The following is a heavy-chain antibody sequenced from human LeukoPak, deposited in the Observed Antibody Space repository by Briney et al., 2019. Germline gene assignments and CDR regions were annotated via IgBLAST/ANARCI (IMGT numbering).Heavy chain of an antibody. D-gene: IGHD3-22*01. J-gene: IGHJ3*01. V-gene: IGHV1-18*01. CDR1: GYTFSTYG. Sequence: ASVKVSCTASGYTFSTYGISWVRQAPGQGLEWMGLMSGYNARTHYAQELQGRVTMTTDPSTRTAYMELRSLRSDDTAIYYCARDYYESSGYYYDNFDLWGQGTMVTVSS. CDR3: ARDYYESSGYYYDNFDL. CDR2: MSGYNART.